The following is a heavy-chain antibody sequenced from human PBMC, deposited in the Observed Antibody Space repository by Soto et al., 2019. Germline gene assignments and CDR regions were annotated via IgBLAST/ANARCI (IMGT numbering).Heavy chain of an antibody. CDR2: NYYSGST. J-gene: IGHJ5*02. CDR1: GGSISSGGYY. D-gene: IGHD4-17*01. Sequence: QVQLQESGPGLVKPSQTLSLTCTVSGGSISSGGYYWSWIRQHPGKGLEWIGYNYYSGSTYYNPSLKSRVTIAVDTSKNQFALKLSSVTAADTAVYYCARERGADYGDFGSGWFDPWGQGTLVTVSS. V-gene: IGHV4-31*03. CDR3: ARERGADYGDFGSGWFDP.